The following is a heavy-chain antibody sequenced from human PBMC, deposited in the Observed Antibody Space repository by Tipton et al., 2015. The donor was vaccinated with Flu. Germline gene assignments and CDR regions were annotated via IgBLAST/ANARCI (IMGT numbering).Heavy chain of an antibody. CDR3: ARRGIAAAVDY. V-gene: IGHV4-59*08. CDR2: IYYSGST. CDR1: GGSFSGYY. D-gene: IGHD6-13*01. J-gene: IGHJ4*02. Sequence: TLSLTCAVYGGSFSGYYWSWIRQPPGKGLEWIGYIYYSGSTNYNPSLKSRVTISVDTSKNQFSLKLSSVTAADTAVYYCARRGIAAAVDYWGQGTLVTVSS.